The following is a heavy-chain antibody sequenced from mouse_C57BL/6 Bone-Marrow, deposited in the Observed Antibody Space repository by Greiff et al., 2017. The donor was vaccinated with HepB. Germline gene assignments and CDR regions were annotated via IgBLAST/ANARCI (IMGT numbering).Heavy chain of an antibody. Sequence: DVKLVESGGGLVQPGGSLKLSCAASGFTFSDYYMYWVRQTPEKRLEWVAYISNGGGSTYYPDTVKGRFTISRDNAKNTLYLQMSRLKSEDTAMYYPYYYGSSGCHYFDYWGQGTTLTVSS. V-gene: IGHV5-12*01. D-gene: IGHD1-1*01. CDR1: GFTFSDYY. J-gene: IGHJ2*01. CDR2: ISNGGGST. CDR3: YYYGSSGCHYFDY.